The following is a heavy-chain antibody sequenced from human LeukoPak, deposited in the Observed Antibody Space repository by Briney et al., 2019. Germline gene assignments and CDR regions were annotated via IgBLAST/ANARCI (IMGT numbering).Heavy chain of an antibody. CDR2: ISYDGSNK. V-gene: IGHV3-30-3*01. CDR3: ARDTNWNYGLHYFAY. Sequence: GRSLRLSCAASGFTFSSYAMHWVRQAPGKGLEWVAVISYDGSNKYYADSVKGRFTISRDNSKNTLYLQMNSLRAEDTAVYYCARDTNWNYGLHYFAYWGQGTLVTVSS. J-gene: IGHJ4*02. CDR1: GFTFSSYA. D-gene: IGHD1-7*01.